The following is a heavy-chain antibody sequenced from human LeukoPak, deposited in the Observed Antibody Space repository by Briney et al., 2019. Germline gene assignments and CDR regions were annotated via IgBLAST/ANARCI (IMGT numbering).Heavy chain of an antibody. V-gene: IGHV4-61*01. CDR2: IYYSGST. J-gene: IGHJ4*02. D-gene: IGHD2/OR15-2a*01. CDR3: ARVNIQYYFDY. Sequence: SETLSLTCTVSGGSVSSGSYYWSWIRQPPGKGLEWIGYIYYSGSTNYNPSLKSRVTISVDTSKNQFSLKLSSVTAADTAVYYCARVNIQYYFDYWGQGTLVTVSS. CDR1: GGSVSSGSYY.